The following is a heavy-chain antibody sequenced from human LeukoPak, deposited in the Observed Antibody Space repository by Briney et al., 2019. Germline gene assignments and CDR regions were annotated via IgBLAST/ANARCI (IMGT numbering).Heavy chain of an antibody. V-gene: IGHV3-23*01. CDR1: GFTFSTYV. Sequence: GGSLRLSCVASGFTFSTYVMGWVRQVPGKGLEWVSSVSESGVGTYYADSVKGRFTISRDNAKNSLYLQPNSLRPEDTALYYCSTEPRSLLYWGHGTLVTVSS. CDR2: VSESGVGT. D-gene: IGHD4-17*01. CDR3: STEPRSLLY. J-gene: IGHJ4*01.